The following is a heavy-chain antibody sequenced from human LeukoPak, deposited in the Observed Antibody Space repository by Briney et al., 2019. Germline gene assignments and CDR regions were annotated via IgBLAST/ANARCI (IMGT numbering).Heavy chain of an antibody. V-gene: IGHV4-4*07. J-gene: IGHJ4*02. CDR1: GGSISSYY. CDR2: IYISGST. D-gene: IGHD1-26*01. CDR3: ARDYLGAGTVGATSGY. Sequence: SETLSLTCTVSGGSISSYYWSWIRQPAGKGLEWIGRIYISGSTNYNPSLKSRVTMSVDTSKNQFSLKLSSVTAADTAVYYCARDYLGAGTVGATSGYWGQGTLVTVSS.